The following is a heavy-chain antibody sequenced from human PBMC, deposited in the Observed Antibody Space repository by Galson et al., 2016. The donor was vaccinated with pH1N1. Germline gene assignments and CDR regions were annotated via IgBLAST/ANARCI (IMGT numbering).Heavy chain of an antibody. Sequence: SLRLSCAASGFTFGDYAMSWFRQAPGKGLECLSFIRSKAYGGTTEYAASVKGRFTISRDDSKSIAYLQMNSLKTEDTAVYFCTGFHYGDYVGWFDPWGQGTLVTVSS. CDR3: TGFHYGDYVGWFDP. D-gene: IGHD4-17*01. J-gene: IGHJ5*02. CDR2: IRSKAYGGTT. V-gene: IGHV3-49*03. CDR1: GFTFGDYA.